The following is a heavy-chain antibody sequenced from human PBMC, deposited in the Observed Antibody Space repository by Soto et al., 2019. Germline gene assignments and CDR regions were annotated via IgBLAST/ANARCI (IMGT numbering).Heavy chain of an antibody. D-gene: IGHD5-18*01. J-gene: IGHJ5*02. V-gene: IGHV1-24*01. CDR1: GYTLTELS. Sequence: GASVKVSCKVSGYTLTELSMRWVRQAPGKGLEWMGGFDPEDGETMYAQKFQGRVTMTEDTSTDTAYMELSSLRSEDTAVYYCATKEGYGNWFDPWGQGTLVTVSS. CDR2: FDPEDGET. CDR3: ATKEGYGNWFDP.